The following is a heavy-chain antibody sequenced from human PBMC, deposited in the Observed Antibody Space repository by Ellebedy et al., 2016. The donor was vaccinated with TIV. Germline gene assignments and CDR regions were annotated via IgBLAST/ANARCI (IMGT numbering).Heavy chain of an antibody. D-gene: IGHD6-13*01. CDR1: GFTFSSYA. V-gene: IGHV3-23*01. CDR3: AKDWGIAAVASSWYFDL. Sequence: GGSLRLSXAASGFTFSSYALSWFRQAPGKGLEWVSTISGTGTTTYYADSVKGRFTISRDNSKNTLYLQVNSLRAEDTAVYYCAKDWGIAAVASSWYFDLWGRGTLVTVSS. J-gene: IGHJ2*01. CDR2: ISGTGTTT.